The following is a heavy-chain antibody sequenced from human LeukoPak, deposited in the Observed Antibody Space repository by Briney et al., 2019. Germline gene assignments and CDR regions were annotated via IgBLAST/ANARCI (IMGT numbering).Heavy chain of an antibody. Sequence: SETLSLTCTVSGGSISSYYWSWIRQPPGKGLEWIGYIYYSGNTIYNPSLKSRLTISVDTSKNQVSLKLSSVTAADTAVYFCTRPSHYSAGTLGYFDLWGRGTVVTVSS. CDR2: IYYSGNT. J-gene: IGHJ2*01. CDR1: GGSISSYY. V-gene: IGHV4-59*08. CDR3: TRPSHYSAGTLGYFDL. D-gene: IGHD3-10*01.